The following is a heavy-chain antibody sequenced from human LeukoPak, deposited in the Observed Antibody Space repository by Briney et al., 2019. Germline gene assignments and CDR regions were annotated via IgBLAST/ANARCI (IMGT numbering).Heavy chain of an antibody. CDR3: ARISRGGSDYTVDY. CDR1: GFSLSTSGMC. V-gene: IGHV2-70*17. Sequence: SGPALVKPTQTLTLTCTFSGFSLSTSGMCVSSIRQPPGNALEWLARIDWDDDKFYSTSLKTRLTISKGASKNQVVLTMTNMDPVDTATYYCARISRGGSDYTVDYWGQGTLVTVSS. J-gene: IGHJ4*02. CDR2: IDWDDDK. D-gene: IGHD1-26*01.